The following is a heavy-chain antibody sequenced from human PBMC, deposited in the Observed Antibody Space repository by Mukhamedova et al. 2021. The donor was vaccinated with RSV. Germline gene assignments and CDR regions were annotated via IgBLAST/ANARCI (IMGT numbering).Heavy chain of an antibody. V-gene: IGHV1-3*01. Sequence: INAGNGNTKYSQKFQGRVTITRDTSASTAYMELSSLRSEDTAVYYCASRLPRIRDPNYYYYGMDVWGQGTTVTVSS. J-gene: IGHJ6*02. CDR2: INAGNGNT. D-gene: IGHD3-10*01. CDR3: ASRLPRIRDPNYYYYGMDV.